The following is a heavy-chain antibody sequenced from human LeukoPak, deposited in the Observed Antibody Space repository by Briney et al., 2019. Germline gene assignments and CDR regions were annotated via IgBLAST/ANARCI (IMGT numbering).Heavy chain of an antibody. J-gene: IGHJ1*01. CDR1: GFSFSSYA. V-gene: IGHV3-23*01. D-gene: IGHD3-3*01. CDR3: AKDPSPLRFLEWLSEYFQH. Sequence: GGSLRLSCAASGFSFSSYAMSWVRQAPGKGLEWVSAISGSGGSTYYADSVKGRFTISRDNSKNTLYLQMNSLRVEDTAVYYCAKDPSPLRFLEWLSEYFQHWGQGTLVTVSS. CDR2: ISGSGGST.